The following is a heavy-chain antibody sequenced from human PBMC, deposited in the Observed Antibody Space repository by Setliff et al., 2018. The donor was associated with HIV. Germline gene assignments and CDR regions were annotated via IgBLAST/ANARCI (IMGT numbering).Heavy chain of an antibody. CDR1: GYTLTELS. V-gene: IGHV1-24*01. J-gene: IGHJ3*02. D-gene: IGHD2-2*01. Sequence: ASVKVSCKVSGYTLTELSMHWVRQAPGKGLEWMGGFDPEDGETIYAQKFQGRVTMTEDTSTDTAYMELSSLRSEDTAVYYCASDIAVIPAASQVGGFDIWGQGTMVTVSS. CDR3: ASDIAVIPAASQVGGFDI. CDR2: FDPEDGET.